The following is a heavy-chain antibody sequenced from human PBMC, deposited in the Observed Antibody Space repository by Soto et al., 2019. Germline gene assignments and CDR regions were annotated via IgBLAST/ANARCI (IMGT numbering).Heavy chain of an antibody. CDR3: ARDKISYGDYDYFDY. CDR1: GGSISSYY. V-gene: IGHV4-59*01. J-gene: IGHJ4*02. Sequence: SLTCTVSGGSISSYYWSWIRQPPGKGLEWIGYIYYSGSTNYNPSLKSRVTISVDTSKNQFSLKLSSVTAADTAVYYCARDKISYGDYDYFDYWGQGTLVTVSS. D-gene: IGHD4-17*01. CDR2: IYYSGST.